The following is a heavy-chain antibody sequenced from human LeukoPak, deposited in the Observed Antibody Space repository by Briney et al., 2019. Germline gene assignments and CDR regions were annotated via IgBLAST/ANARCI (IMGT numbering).Heavy chain of an antibody. CDR3: ARALYYYYYYMDV. CDR2: INHSGST. J-gene: IGHJ6*03. V-gene: IGHV4-34*01. Sequence: SETLSLTCAVYGGSFSGYYWSWIRQPPRKGLEWIGEINHSGSTNYNPSLKSRVTISVDTSKNQFSLKLSSVTAADTAVYYCARALYYYYYYMDVWGKGTTVTVSS. CDR1: GGSFSGYY.